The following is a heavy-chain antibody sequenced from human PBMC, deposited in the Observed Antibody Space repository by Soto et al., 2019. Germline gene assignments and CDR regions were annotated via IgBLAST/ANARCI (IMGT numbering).Heavy chain of an antibody. D-gene: IGHD2-15*01. J-gene: IGHJ4*02. Sequence: QVKLVESGGGVVQPGRSLRLSCAASGFPFSSDGMHWVRQAPGKGLEWVALISYDGSNKYYTDSVKGRFTISRDNSKNTLYLQMSSLRAEDTAVYYCAGGQYYFDYCGQGTLVSVSS. V-gene: IGHV3-30*03. CDR3: AGGQYYFDY. CDR1: GFPFSSDG. CDR2: ISYDGSNK.